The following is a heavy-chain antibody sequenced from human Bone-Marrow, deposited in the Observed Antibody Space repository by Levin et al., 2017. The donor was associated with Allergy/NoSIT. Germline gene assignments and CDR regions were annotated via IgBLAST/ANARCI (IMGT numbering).Heavy chain of an antibody. D-gene: IGHD1-26*01. CDR1: GFTFDDYA. Sequence: QPGGSLRLSCAASGFTFDDYAMHWVRQAPGKGLEWVSGISWNSGSIGYADSVKGRFTISRDNAKNSLYLQMNSLRAEDTALYYCAKDSSFHSGSYFDYWGQGTLVTVSS. J-gene: IGHJ4*02. CDR3: AKDSSFHSGSYFDY. V-gene: IGHV3-9*01. CDR2: ISWNSGSI.